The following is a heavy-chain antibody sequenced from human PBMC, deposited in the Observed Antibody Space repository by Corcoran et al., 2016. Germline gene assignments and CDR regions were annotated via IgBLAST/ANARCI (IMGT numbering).Heavy chain of an antibody. J-gene: IGHJ6*02. D-gene: IGHD3-10*01. CDR3: GRAPKVRSFYFGSGKGTTAYYHSGMDV. CDR2: IIPISGTA. CDR1: GGTFSSYA. V-gene: IGHV1-69*01. Sequence: QVQLVQSGAEVKKPGSSVKVSCKASGGTFSSYAISWVRQAPGQGLEWMGGIIPISGTANYAQKFQGRVTITADESTSTAYMELSSLRSEDTAVYYGGRAPKVRSFYFGSGKGTTAYYHSGMDVWGHGTTVTVSS.